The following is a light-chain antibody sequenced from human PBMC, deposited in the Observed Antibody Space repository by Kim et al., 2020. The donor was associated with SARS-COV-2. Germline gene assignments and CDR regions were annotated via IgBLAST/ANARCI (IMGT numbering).Light chain of an antibody. V-gene: IGLV1-51*01. CDR3: GTWDSSPSAGV. CDR2: DNN. J-gene: IGLJ2*01. CDR1: SSNIGNNY. Sequence: QSVLTQPPSVSAAPGQKVTISCSGSSSNIGNNYVSWYQQHPGTAPKLLIYDNNKRPSGIPDRFSGSKSGTSATLGITGLQTGDEADYYCGTWDSSPSAGVFGGGTKLTVL.